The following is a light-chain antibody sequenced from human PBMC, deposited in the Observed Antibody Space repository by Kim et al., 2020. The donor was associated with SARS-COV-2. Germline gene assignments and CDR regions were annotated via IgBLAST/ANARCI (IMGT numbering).Light chain of an antibody. CDR3: QQYGTWPRT. CDR1: ETISTN. J-gene: IGKJ1*01. CDR2: GAS. Sequence: TVMTQSPATLSVSPGEGTTLSCRANETISTNFAWFQKKTGQAPRLLIFGASTRATDVPARFSGSGSGTEFTLTITSLQSEDVAVYYCQQYGTWPRTFGQGTKVDIK. V-gene: IGKV3-15*01.